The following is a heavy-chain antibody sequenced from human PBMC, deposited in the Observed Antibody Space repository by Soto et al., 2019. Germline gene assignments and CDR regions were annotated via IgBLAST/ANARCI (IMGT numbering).Heavy chain of an antibody. J-gene: IGHJ4*02. CDR1: GGSIISSNHY. CDR3: ASRYFDRWTGHYTGVFYFDL. CDR2: MYHSGNT. Sequence: SETLSLTCTVSGGSIISSNHYWAWIRQPPGEGLEWIGSMYHSGNTYYNPSLNSRVTISVDTSKNQFSLKLSSVTAADTALYFCASRYFDRWTGHYTGVFYFDLWAQGALVTV. D-gene: IGHD3-3*01. V-gene: IGHV4-39*01.